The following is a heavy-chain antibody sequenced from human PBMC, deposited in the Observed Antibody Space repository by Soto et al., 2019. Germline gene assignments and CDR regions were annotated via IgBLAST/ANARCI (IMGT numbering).Heavy chain of an antibody. CDR3: ARWARSSIGGKDFDY. D-gene: IGHD1-26*01. CDR2: IHHTGST. V-gene: IGHV4-38-2*01. Sequence: SETLSLTCAVSGYSISSCYYWGWIRQPPGKGLEWIGEIHHTGSTNYNPSLKSRVLISLDTSKNHFFLSLTSVTAADTAVYYCARWARSSIGGKDFDYWGQGTLVTVSS. CDR1: GYSISSCYY. J-gene: IGHJ4*02.